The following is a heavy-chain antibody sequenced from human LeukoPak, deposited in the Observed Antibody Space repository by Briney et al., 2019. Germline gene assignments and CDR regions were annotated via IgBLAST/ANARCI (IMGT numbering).Heavy chain of an antibody. D-gene: IGHD2-2*01. Sequence: SETLSLTCTVSGGSISNSTYYWGWIRQPPGKGLEWIGTIYCSGNTYYNPSLKSRVIISVDTSKNQFSLKLSSVTAADTAVYYCARGDIVVVPAVKAHWFDPWGQGTLVTVSS. V-gene: IGHV4-39*01. CDR1: GGSISNSTYY. CDR3: ARGDIVVVPAVKAHWFDP. J-gene: IGHJ5*02. CDR2: IYCSGNT.